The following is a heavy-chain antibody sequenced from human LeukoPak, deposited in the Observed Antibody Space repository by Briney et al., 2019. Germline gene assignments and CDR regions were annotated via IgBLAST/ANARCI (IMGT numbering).Heavy chain of an antibody. D-gene: IGHD1-26*01. Sequence: SETLSPTCTVSGGSISSYYWSWIRQPPGKGLEWIGEINHSGSTNYNPSLKSRVTISVDTSKNQFSLKLSSVTAADTAVYYCARDVGGSYYFDYWGQGTLVTVSS. CDR1: GGSISSYY. CDR2: INHSGST. CDR3: ARDVGGSYYFDY. J-gene: IGHJ4*02. V-gene: IGHV4-34*01.